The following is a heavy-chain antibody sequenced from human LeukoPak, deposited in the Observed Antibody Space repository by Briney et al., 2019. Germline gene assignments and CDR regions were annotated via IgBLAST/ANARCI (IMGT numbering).Heavy chain of an antibody. CDR2: ISGSGSDI. V-gene: IGHV3-21*01. Sequence: PGGSLRLSCAASGFSFSSYSMKWVRQAPGKGLEWVSSISGSGSDIYYADSVKGRFTISRDNAKDSLYLQMNSLKSEDTAVYYCARIPGDYGRSPLDYWGQGTLVTVFS. J-gene: IGHJ4*02. CDR3: ARIPGDYGRSPLDY. CDR1: GFSFSSYS. D-gene: IGHD4-17*01.